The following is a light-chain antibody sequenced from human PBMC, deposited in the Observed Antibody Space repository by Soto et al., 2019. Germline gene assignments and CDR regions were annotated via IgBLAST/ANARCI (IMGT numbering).Light chain of an antibody. Sequence: QLVLTHPPSASASLGASVTLTCTLSSGYSNYKVDWYQQRPGKGPRFVMRVGTGGIVGSKGDGIPDRFSVLGSGLNRYLTIKNIQEEDESDYHCGADHGSGSNFVVFGGGTKVTVL. J-gene: IGLJ2*01. CDR3: GADHGSGSNFVV. CDR2: VGTGGIVG. V-gene: IGLV9-49*01. CDR1: SGYSNYK.